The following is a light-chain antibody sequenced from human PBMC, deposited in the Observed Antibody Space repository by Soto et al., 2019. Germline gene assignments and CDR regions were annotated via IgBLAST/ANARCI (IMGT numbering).Light chain of an antibody. CDR2: KAS. Sequence: DIQMTQSPSTLSASVGDRVTITCRASQSISSWLAWYQQKPGKAPKLLIYKASSLESGVPSRFSGSGSGTEFTLTIISLQPDDFATYYCQQHNSYSPLTFGGGTKVEIK. V-gene: IGKV1-5*03. J-gene: IGKJ4*01. CDR3: QQHNSYSPLT. CDR1: QSISSW.